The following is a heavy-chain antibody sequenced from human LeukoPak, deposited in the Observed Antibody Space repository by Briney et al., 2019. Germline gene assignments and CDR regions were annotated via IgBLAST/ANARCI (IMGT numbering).Heavy chain of an antibody. CDR3: AGRRSSGWYAY. CDR1: GFTVSSNY. D-gene: IGHD6-19*01. Sequence: GGSLRLSCAASGFTVSSNYMNWVRQAPGKGLEWVSVIYGGGNIYYADSVKGRFLIFRDTSKNTVDLQMNSLRVEDTAVYYCAGRRSSGWYAYWGQGTLVTVSS. J-gene: IGHJ4*02. V-gene: IGHV3-53*01. CDR2: IYGGGNI.